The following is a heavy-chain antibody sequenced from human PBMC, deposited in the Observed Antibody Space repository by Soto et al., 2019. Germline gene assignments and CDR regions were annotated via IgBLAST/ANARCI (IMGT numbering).Heavy chain of an antibody. CDR1: GFTFSSYW. CDR2: IKQDGSEK. CDR3: ARVGYSRDVLGYYYYMDV. Sequence: GGSLRLSCAASGFTFSSYWMSWVRQAPGKGLEWVANIKQDGSEKYYVDSVKGRFTISRDNAKNSLYLQMNSLRAEDTAVYYCARVGYSRDVLGYYYYMDVWGKGITVTVSS. D-gene: IGHD6-13*01. J-gene: IGHJ6*03. V-gene: IGHV3-7*01.